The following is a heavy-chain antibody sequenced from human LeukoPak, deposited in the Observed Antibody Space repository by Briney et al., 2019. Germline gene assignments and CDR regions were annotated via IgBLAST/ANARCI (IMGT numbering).Heavy chain of an antibody. D-gene: IGHD6-19*01. CDR1: GYTFSNYA. CDR2: ISAYNGNT. CDR3: ATPGQWPVYFDY. V-gene: IGHV1-18*01. Sequence: ASVKVSCKASGYTFSNYAISWVRQAPGQGLEWMGWISAYNGNTNYAPKLQGRVTMTTDTSTSAAYMELRSLRADDTAVYYCATPGQWPVYFDYWGPGTLVTVSS. J-gene: IGHJ4*02.